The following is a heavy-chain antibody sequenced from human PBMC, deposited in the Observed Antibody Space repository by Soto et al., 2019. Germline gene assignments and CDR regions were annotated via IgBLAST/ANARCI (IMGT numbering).Heavy chain of an antibody. Sequence: GGSLRLSRAASGFTFSSYAMSWVRQAPGKGLEWVSAISGSGGSTYYADSVKGRFTISRDNSKNTLYLQMNSLRAEDTAVYYCAEAVDTAIVNLGMDVCDQGTTVTVSS. CDR3: AEAVDTAIVNLGMDV. D-gene: IGHD5-18*01. CDR2: ISGSGGST. J-gene: IGHJ6*02. V-gene: IGHV3-23*01. CDR1: GFTFSSYA.